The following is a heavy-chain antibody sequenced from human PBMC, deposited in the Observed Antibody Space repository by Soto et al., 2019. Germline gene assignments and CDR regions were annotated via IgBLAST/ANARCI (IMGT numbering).Heavy chain of an antibody. CDR1: GGSFSGYY. CDR2: INHSGST. V-gene: IGHV4-34*01. CDR3: ARLPGPGAFDI. J-gene: IGHJ3*02. Sequence: SETLSLTCAVYGGSFSGYYWSWIRQPPGKGLEWIGEINHSGSTNYNPSLKSRVTISVDSSKNQFSLKLSSVTAADTAVYYCARLPGPGAFDIWGQGTMVTVSS.